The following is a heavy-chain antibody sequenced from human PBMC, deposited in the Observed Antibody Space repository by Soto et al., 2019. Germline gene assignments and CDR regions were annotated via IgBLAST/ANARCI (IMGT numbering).Heavy chain of an antibody. CDR1: GFTFSSYW. Sequence: PGGSLRLSCAASGFTFSSYWMTWVRQAPGKGLEWVANIRYDGSEKHYVDSVKGRFTISRDNAKNSLYLQMNGLSAEDTAVYYCASGGHVDYCGQGTQVTVSS. D-gene: IGHD3-16*01. J-gene: IGHJ4*02. V-gene: IGHV3-7*05. CDR2: IRYDGSEK. CDR3: ASGGHVDY.